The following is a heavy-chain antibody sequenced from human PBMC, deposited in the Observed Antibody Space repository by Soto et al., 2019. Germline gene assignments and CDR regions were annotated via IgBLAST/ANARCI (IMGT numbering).Heavy chain of an antibody. V-gene: IGHV4-59*01. D-gene: IGHD1-1*01. J-gene: IGHJ4*02. CDR2: IYYSGST. Sequence: PSETLSLTCTVSGGSISSYYWSWIRQPPGKGLEWIGYIYYSGSTNYNPSLKSRVTISVDTSKNQFSLKLSSVTAADTAVYYCARGRTGPGLFDYWGQGTLVTVSS. CDR3: ARGRTGPGLFDY. CDR1: GGSISSYY.